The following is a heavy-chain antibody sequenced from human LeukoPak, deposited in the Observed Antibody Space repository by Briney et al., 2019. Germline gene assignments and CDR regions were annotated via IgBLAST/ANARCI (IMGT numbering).Heavy chain of an antibody. CDR3: ARGTSRLGWFDP. V-gene: IGHV4-38-2*02. Sequence: SETLSLTCTVSGYSISSGYYWGWIRPPPGKGLEWIGSISHSGSTYYNPSLKSRVTISVDTSKNQFSLKLRSVTAADTAVYYCARGTSRLGWFDPWGQGTLVTVSS. CDR1: GYSISSGYY. D-gene: IGHD1-14*01. CDR2: ISHSGST. J-gene: IGHJ5*02.